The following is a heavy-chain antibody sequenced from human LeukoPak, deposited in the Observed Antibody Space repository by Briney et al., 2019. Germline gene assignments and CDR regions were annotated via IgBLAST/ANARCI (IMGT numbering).Heavy chain of an antibody. D-gene: IGHD3-22*01. CDR1: GFTFSSYA. CDR2: ISGSGGST. Sequence: PGGSLRLSCAASGFTFSSYAMSWVRQAPGKGLEWVSAISGSGGSTYYADSVKGRFTISRDNSKNTLYLQMNSLRAEDTAVYYCAIHYYDSSGSKGPFVYWGQGTLVTVSS. CDR3: AIHYYDSSGSKGPFVY. V-gene: IGHV3-23*01. J-gene: IGHJ4*02.